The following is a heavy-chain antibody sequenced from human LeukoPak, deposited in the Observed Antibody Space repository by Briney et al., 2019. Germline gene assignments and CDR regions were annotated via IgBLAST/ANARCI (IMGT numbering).Heavy chain of an antibody. Sequence: ASVKVSCKASGYTFTSYAMNWVRQAPGQGLEWMGWINTNTGNPTYAQGFTGRFVFSLDTSVSTAYLQISSLKAEDTAVYYCARVLVAGTYYYYGMDVWGQGTTVTVSS. CDR1: GYTFTSYA. CDR2: INTNTGNP. J-gene: IGHJ6*02. V-gene: IGHV7-4-1*02. CDR3: ARVLVAGTYYYYGMDV. D-gene: IGHD6-19*01.